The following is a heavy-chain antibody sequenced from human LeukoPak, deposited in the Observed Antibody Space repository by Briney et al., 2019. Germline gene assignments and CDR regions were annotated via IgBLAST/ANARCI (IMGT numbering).Heavy chain of an antibody. D-gene: IGHD3-10*01. V-gene: IGHV4-59*08. CDR3: ARHNAPRRVGFDF. Sequence: SETLSLTCTVSGGSISSYYWSWIRQPPGKGLEWIGYIYYSGSTNYNPSLKSRVTISVDTSKNQFSLNFNSVTAADTALYWCARHNAPRRVGFDFWGQGILVTVSS. CDR1: GGSISSYY. CDR2: IYYSGST. J-gene: IGHJ4*02.